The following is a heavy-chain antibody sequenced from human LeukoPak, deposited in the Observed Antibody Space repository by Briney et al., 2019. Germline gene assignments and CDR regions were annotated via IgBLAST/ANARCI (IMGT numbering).Heavy chain of an antibody. D-gene: IGHD6-13*01. CDR2: IGGRDSGT. Sequence: GGSLRLSCVASGFTFSNYAMIWVRQTPGKGLEWVSAIGGRDSGTYYTDSVKGRLTISRDNSKNTLYLQMNSPRAEDTAVYYCAAGYYYYGMDFWGQGTTVTVSS. V-gene: IGHV3-23*01. CDR3: AAGYYYYGMDF. CDR1: GFTFSNYA. J-gene: IGHJ6*02.